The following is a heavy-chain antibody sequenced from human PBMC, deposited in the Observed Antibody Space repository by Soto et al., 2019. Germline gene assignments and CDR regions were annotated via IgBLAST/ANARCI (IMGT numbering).Heavy chain of an antibody. CDR3: ARDPRYGAFDY. J-gene: IGHJ4*02. CDR2: IYYSGST. Sequence: PSETLSLTCTVSGGSISSGGYYWSWIRQHPGKGLEWIGYIYYSGSTYYNPSLKSRVTISVDTSKNQFSLKLSSVTAAGTAVYYCARDPRYGAFDYWGQGTPVTVSS. D-gene: IGHD4-17*01. CDR1: GGSISSGGYY. V-gene: IGHV4-31*03.